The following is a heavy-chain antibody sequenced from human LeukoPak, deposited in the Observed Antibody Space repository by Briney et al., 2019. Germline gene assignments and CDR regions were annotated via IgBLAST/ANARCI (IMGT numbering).Heavy chain of an antibody. CDR2: IYYSGST. D-gene: IGHD3-16*02. J-gene: IGHJ5*02. V-gene: IGHV4-39*01. Sequence: PSETLSLTCTVSGGSISSSSYYWGWIRQPPGKGLEWIGSIYYSGSTYYNPSLKSRVTISVDTSKNQFSLKLSSVTAADTAVYYCARQSSGYDYAWGSYRYTPANWFDPWGQGTLVTVSS. CDR3: ARQSSGYDYAWGSYRYTPANWFDP. CDR1: GGSISSSSYY.